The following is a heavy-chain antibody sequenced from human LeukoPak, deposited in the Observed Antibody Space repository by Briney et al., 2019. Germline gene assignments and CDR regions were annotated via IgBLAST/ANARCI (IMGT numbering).Heavy chain of an antibody. CDR3: AKRGEGDIVVVPAAIGYFDY. CDR1: GFTFSSYG. D-gene: IGHD2-2*02. J-gene: IGHJ4*02. CDR2: IRYDGSNK. Sequence: GGSLRLSCAASGFTFSSYGMHWVRQAPGKGLEWVAFIRYDGSNKYYADSVKGRFTISRDNSENTLYLQMNSLRAEDTAVYYCAKRGEGDIVVVPAAIGYFDYWGQGTLVTVSS. V-gene: IGHV3-30*02.